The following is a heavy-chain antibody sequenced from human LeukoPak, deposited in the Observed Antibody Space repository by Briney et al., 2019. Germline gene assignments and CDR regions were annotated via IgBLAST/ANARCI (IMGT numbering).Heavy chain of an antibody. D-gene: IGHD3-22*01. V-gene: IGHV3-23*01. J-gene: IGHJ3*02. CDR3: AKHPATHHYDGSGASRAFDI. CDR2: PVGSGETK. CDR1: GFTGSSYA. Sequence: WVSLTFSSSGSGFTGSSYALMRLRPAPGQGLEWVSSPVGSGETKHYGVSGKGRLTISTSITKTSLELQMNSLRAEDTAIYYCAKHPATHHYDGSGASRAFDIWGQGTMVTVS.